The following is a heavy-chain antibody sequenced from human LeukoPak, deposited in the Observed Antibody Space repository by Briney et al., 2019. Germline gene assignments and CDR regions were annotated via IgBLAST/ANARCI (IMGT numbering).Heavy chain of an antibody. J-gene: IGHJ3*02. D-gene: IGHD3-9*01. V-gene: IGHV4-39*01. CDR3: AKGLRYFDWLSPFDI. CDR2: IYYSGST. CDR1: GGSISSSSYY. Sequence: SETLSLTCTVSGGSISSSSYYWGWIRQPPGKGLEWIGSIYYSGSTYYNPSLKSRVTISVDTSKNQFSLKLSSVTAADTAVYYCAKGLRYFDWLSPFDIWGQGTMVTVSS.